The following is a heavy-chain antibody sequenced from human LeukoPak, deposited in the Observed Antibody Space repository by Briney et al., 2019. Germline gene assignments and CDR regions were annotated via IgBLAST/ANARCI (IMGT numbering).Heavy chain of an antibody. J-gene: IGHJ5*01. Sequence: GALRLSCAASGFPFSSYAMSWIRQVPAKGLEWVSAISTTTYYADFVEGRFTISRDNSKNTLYPQMNSLRAEDTAVYYCAKPIGPRYGDYHNSCFDSWGQGTLVTVSS. CDR2: ISTTT. CDR3: AKPIGPRYGDYHNSCFDS. CDR1: GFPFSSYA. V-gene: IGHV3-23*01. D-gene: IGHD4-17*01.